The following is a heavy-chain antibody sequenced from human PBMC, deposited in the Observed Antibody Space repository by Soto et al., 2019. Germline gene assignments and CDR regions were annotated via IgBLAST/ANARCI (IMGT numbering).Heavy chain of an antibody. Sequence: QVQLQESGPGLVKPSQTLSLTCTVSGGSISSVGYYWSWIRQHPGKGLEWIGYTYYTGSTYDHPSLRSRVTISVDTSKHQFSLKLSSVTAADTAVYYCARVSDCSGAGCYSNWFDPWGQGAQVTVSS. D-gene: IGHD2-15*01. CDR1: GGSISSVGYY. J-gene: IGHJ5*02. CDR3: ARVSDCSGAGCYSNWFDP. V-gene: IGHV4-31*03. CDR2: TYYTGST.